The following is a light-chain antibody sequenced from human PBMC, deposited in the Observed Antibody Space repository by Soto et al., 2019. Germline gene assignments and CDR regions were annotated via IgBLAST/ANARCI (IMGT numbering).Light chain of an antibody. Sequence: DIQMTQSPSSLSASVGDRVTITCRASQSISSHLNWYQQKPGKAPKLLIYGTSSLQSGVPSRFSGSGSGTDFTLTTSSLQPEDLATYYCQQTYNIPITFGQGTRLEIK. CDR3: QQTYNIPIT. CDR1: QSISSH. V-gene: IGKV1-39*01. J-gene: IGKJ5*01. CDR2: GTS.